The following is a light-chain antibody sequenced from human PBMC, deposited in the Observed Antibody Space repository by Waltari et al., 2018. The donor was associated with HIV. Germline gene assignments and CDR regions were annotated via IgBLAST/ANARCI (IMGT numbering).Light chain of an antibody. CDR3: QTWGTGTWV. CDR1: SGHSNYA. CDR2: LNSDGSH. Sequence: QLVLTQSPSASASLGASVKLTCTLTSGHSNYAIAWHQQQPEKGPRYLMNLNSDGSHNQGDGIPDRFSGSSSGAERYLPISSLQSEDEADYYCQTWGTGTWVFGGGTKLTVL. J-gene: IGLJ3*02. V-gene: IGLV4-69*01.